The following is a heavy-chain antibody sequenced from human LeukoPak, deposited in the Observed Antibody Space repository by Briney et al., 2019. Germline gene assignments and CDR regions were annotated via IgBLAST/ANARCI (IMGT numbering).Heavy chain of an antibody. J-gene: IGHJ4*02. CDR3: ARDQTVTAGIDY. Sequence: GGSLRLSCAASGFTFSHYWMSWVRQAPGKGLEWVANIKQDGSEIYYLDSVKGRFTISRDNAKTSLYLQMNSLRAEDTVVYYCARDQTVTAGIDYWGQGTLVTVSS. V-gene: IGHV3-7*01. CDR2: IKQDGSEI. CDR1: GFTFSHYW. D-gene: IGHD2-21*02.